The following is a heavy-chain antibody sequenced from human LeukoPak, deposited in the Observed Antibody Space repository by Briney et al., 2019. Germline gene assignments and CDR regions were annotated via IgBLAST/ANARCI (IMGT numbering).Heavy chain of an antibody. CDR1: GFTFTSYA. Sequence: GGSLRLSCAASGFTFTSYAMSCGRQAPGKGLEWVSAITGSGGTTYYADSVRGRFTISRDNSKNTLYLQMNSLRAEDTAVYYCAKDQLPAAIDFWGRGTLVTVSS. CDR2: ITGSGGTT. J-gene: IGHJ4*02. D-gene: IGHD2-2*01. CDR3: AKDQLPAAIDF. V-gene: IGHV3-23*01.